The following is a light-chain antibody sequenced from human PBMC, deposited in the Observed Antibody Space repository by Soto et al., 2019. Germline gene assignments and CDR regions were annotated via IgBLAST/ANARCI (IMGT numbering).Light chain of an antibody. CDR2: AAS. V-gene: IGKV1-9*01. J-gene: IGKJ1*01. CDR1: QDIGIY. Sequence: IQLTQSPSSLSASVGDRVTITCQSSQDIGIYLAWYQQKPGKALNLLIYAASSLQRGVPSRFSGSGSGTDFTLTIRSLQPEDFATYHCQQLSSYPVTFGQGTKVDIK. CDR3: QQLSSYPVT.